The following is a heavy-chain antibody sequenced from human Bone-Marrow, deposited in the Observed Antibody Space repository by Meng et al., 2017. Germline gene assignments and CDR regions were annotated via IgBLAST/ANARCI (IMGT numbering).Heavy chain of an antibody. CDR1: GGSISSYY. Sequence: GSLRLSCTVSGGSISSYYWSWIRQPAGKGLEWIGRIYTSGSTNYNPSLKSRVTMSVDTSKNQFSLKLSSVTAADTAVYYCARDAIPVRGWYYFDYWGQGTLVTVSS. V-gene: IGHV4-4*07. J-gene: IGHJ4*02. D-gene: IGHD6-19*01. CDR2: IYTSGST. CDR3: ARDAIPVRGWYYFDY.